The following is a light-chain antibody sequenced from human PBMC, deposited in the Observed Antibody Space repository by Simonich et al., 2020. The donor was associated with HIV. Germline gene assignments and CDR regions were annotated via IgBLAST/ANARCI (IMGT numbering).Light chain of an antibody. CDR1: QSVSSN. CDR2: GAS. V-gene: IGKV3-15*01. Sequence: EIVMTQSPATLSVSPGERATLSCRASQSVSSNLAWHQQKPGQAPSPLIYGASTRATGIPARVSGSGSGTDFTLTISSLQSEDFAVYYCQQYNNWPYTFGQGTKLEIK. J-gene: IGKJ2*01. CDR3: QQYNNWPYT.